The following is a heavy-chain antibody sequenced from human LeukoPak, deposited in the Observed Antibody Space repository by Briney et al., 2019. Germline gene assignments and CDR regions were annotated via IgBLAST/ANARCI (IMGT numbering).Heavy chain of an antibody. V-gene: IGHV4-4*07. J-gene: IGHJ6*03. CDR1: GGSISSYY. CDR2: IYTSGST. Sequence: SETLSLTCTVSGGSISSYYWSWIRQPAGQGLEWIGHIYTSGSTNHNPSLKSRVTMSVDTSKNQFSLKLSSVTAADTAVYYCGRLYNYYMDVWGKGTTVTVSS. D-gene: IGHD3-10*01. CDR3: GRLYNYYMDV.